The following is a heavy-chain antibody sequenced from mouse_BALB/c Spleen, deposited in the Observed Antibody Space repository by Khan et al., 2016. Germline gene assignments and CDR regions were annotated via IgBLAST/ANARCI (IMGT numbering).Heavy chain of an antibody. V-gene: IGHV9-3-1*01. J-gene: IGHJ4*01. Sequence: QIQLVQSGPELKKPGETVKISCKASGYTFTNYGMNWVKQAPGKGLKWMGWINTYTGEPTYDDDFKGRFAFSLDTSASTAYLQINNLKNEDTATYFCASIYDGYYVGLYDAMDYWCQGASVTVSS. CDR3: ASIYDGYYVGLYDAMDY. CDR2: INTYTGEP. D-gene: IGHD2-3*01. CDR1: GYTFTNYG.